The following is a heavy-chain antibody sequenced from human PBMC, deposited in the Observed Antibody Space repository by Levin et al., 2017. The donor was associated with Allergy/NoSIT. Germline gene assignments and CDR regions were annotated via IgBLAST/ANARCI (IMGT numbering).Heavy chain of an antibody. CDR2: IWYDGSNK. CDR3: ARDHDWHSSSRPDFDY. Sequence: GGSLRLSCAASGFTFSTYGMHWVRQAPGKGLEWVAVIWYDGSNKYYADSVKGRFTISRDNSENTLYLQMNSLRAEDTAVYYCARDHDWHSSSRPDFDYWGQGTLVTVSS. D-gene: IGHD6-13*01. J-gene: IGHJ4*02. V-gene: IGHV3-33*01. CDR1: GFTFSTYG.